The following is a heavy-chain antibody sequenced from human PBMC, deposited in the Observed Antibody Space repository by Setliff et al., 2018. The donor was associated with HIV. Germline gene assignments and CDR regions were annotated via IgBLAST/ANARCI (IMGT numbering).Heavy chain of an antibody. CDR1: SESFTNYY. J-gene: IGHJ5*02. CDR3: ARYWAAYTPWHDILTGTQARFDP. Sequence: SETLSLTCTVDSESFTNYYWSWIRQPPGKGLEWIGEIDHGGSTRYNPSLKSRITMSVDTSKNQFSLRLSSVTAADTAVYYCARYWAAYTPWHDILTGTQARFDPWGQGTLVTVSS. D-gene: IGHD3-9*01. V-gene: IGHV4-34*10. CDR2: IDHGGST.